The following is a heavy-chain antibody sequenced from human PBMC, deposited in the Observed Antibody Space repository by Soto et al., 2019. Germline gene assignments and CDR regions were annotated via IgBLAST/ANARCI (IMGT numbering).Heavy chain of an antibody. V-gene: IGHV1-69*08. Sequence: QVQLVQSGAEVKKPGSSVKVSCKASGGTFSSYTISWVRQAPGQGLEWMGRIIPILGIANYAQKLQGRVTITSDKPTSTAYRELSSLRSADTAVYYCAIDRGSSGSPRGYYYYYMDVWGKGTTVTVSS. J-gene: IGHJ6*03. CDR1: GGTFSSYT. D-gene: IGHD6-19*01. CDR2: IIPILGIA. CDR3: AIDRGSSGSPRGYYYYYMDV.